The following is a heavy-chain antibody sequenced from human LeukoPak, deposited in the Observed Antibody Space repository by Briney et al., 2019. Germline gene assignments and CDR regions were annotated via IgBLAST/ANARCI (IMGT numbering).Heavy chain of an antibody. D-gene: IGHD3-3*01. CDR3: ASGLIFGVVTDAFDI. CDR1: GYSFTSYW. Sequence: GESLKISCKGSGYSFTSYWIGWVRQMPGKGLEWMGIIYPGDSDTRYSPSFQGQVTISADKSISTAYLQWSSLKASDTAMYYCASGLIFGVVTDAFDIWGQGTMVTVSS. CDR2: IYPGDSDT. V-gene: IGHV5-51*01. J-gene: IGHJ3*02.